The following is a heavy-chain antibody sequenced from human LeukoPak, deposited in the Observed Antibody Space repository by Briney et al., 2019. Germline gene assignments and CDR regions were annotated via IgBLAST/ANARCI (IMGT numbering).Heavy chain of an antibody. CDR3: ARGRGYGDYVSLDAFDI. Sequence: GGSLRLSCAASGFTFSSYAMHWVRQAPGKGLEYVSAISSNGGSTYYANSVKGRFTISRDNSKNTLYLQMGSLRAEDMAVYYCARGRGYGDYVSLDAFDIWGQGTMVTVSS. D-gene: IGHD4-17*01. V-gene: IGHV3-64*01. CDR2: ISSNGGST. CDR1: GFTFSSYA. J-gene: IGHJ3*02.